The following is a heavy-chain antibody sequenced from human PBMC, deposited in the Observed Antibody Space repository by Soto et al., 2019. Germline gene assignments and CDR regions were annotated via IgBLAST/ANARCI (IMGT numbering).Heavy chain of an antibody. CDR1: GFSFSSYS. Sequence: GGSLRLSCAASGFSFSSYSLNWVRQAPGKGLEWVSYISSNSDTIHYADSVKGRFTTSRDNAKNSLYLQMNSLRDEDTAVYYCARDKADRYCTSTSCYSPLDYWGQGTLVTVSS. CDR3: ARDKADRYCTSTSCYSPLDY. V-gene: IGHV3-48*02. CDR2: ISSNSDTI. J-gene: IGHJ4*02. D-gene: IGHD2-2*02.